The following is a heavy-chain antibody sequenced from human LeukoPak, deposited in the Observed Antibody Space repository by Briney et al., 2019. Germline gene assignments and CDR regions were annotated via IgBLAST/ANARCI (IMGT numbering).Heavy chain of an antibody. V-gene: IGHV3-30*03. CDR2: ITYDGYYK. D-gene: IGHD3-10*01. J-gene: IGHJ4*02. Sequence: ASSAYTYKNYGMHWVRQAAVKGLELVALITYDGYYKYYSDSVKGRFTISSDTSKNTLSLQMNSLRAEDTAVYYCARDLSPVVRASPMGYWGQGTLVTVSS. CDR1: AYTYKNYG. CDR3: ARDLSPVVRASPMGY.